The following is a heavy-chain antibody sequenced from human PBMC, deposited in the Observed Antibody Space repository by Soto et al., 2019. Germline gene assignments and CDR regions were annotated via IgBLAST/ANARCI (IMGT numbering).Heavy chain of an antibody. V-gene: IGHV4-59*01. D-gene: IGHD3-10*01. J-gene: IGHJ4*02. CDR3: ARGRFGELSPFDY. CDR2: IYYTGNA. CDR1: GGCIGTYY. Sequence: QVQLQESGPGLVKPSETLSLTCTVSGGCIGTYYSHWIRQPPGKGLEWIAYIYYTGNAKYNPSLKSRVTSAVDTSKNHFSLNLNSLTAADTAVYYCARGRFGELSPFDYWGRGTLVTVSS.